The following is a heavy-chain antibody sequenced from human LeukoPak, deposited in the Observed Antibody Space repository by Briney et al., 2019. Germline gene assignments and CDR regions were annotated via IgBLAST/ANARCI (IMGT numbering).Heavy chain of an antibody. V-gene: IGHV3-30*04. J-gene: IGHJ4*02. CDR1: GFTFSSYA. CDR3: ARVPYYYDSSGNYYFDY. CDR2: ISYDGSNK. D-gene: IGHD3-22*01. Sequence: GGSLRLSCAASGFTFSSYAMSWVRQAPGKGLEWVAVISYDGSNKYYADSVKGRFTISRDNSKNTLYLQMNSLRTEDTAVYYCARVPYYYDSSGNYYFDYWGQGTLVTVSS.